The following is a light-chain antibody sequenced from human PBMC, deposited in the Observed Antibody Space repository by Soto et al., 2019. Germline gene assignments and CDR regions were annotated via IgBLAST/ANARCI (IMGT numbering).Light chain of an antibody. V-gene: IGLV2-8*01. CDR1: SSDVGGYNY. CDR3: SSYAGSTGV. J-gene: IGLJ1*01. CDR2: EVS. Sequence: QSVLTQPPSASGSPGQSVTISCTGTSSDVGGYNYVSWYQQHPGKAPKLMIYEVSKRPSGVPDRFSGSKSGNTASLPVSGLQAEDEADNYCSSYAGSTGVFVTGTKVTVL.